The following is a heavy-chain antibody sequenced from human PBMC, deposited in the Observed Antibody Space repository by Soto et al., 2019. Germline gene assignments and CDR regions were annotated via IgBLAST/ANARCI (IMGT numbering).Heavy chain of an antibody. D-gene: IGHD2-2*02. V-gene: IGHV3-74*01. CDR1: GFTFSSYL. Sequence: EVQLVESGGDLVQPGGSLRLSCAASGFTFSSYLMHWVRQTPGKGLVWVSRITGDGSNTIYDDSVKGRFTISRDNAKNTLHLQINNLRAEYTAVYFCTIYPTFDYWGQGTLVTFSS. CDR3: TIYPTFDY. J-gene: IGHJ4*02. CDR2: ITGDGSNT.